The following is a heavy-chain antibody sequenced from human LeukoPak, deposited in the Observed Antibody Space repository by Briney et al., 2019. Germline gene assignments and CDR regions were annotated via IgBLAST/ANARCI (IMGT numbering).Heavy chain of an antibody. J-gene: IGHJ5*02. CDR2: ISAYNGDT. CDR1: GYTFTNYG. V-gene: IGHV1-18*01. Sequence: ASVKVSCKASGYTFTNYGISWVRQAPGQGLEWMGWISAYNGDTNYAQKLQGRVTMTTYTSTSTAYMEVRSLRSDDTAVYYCARGPSWNSHWFDPWGQGTLVTVSS. CDR3: ARGPSWNSHWFDP. D-gene: IGHD1-7*01.